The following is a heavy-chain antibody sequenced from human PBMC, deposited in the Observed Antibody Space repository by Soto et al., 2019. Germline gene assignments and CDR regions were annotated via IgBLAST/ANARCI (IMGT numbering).Heavy chain of an antibody. CDR1: GGSFSGYY. CDR2: INHSGST. CDR3: ARRGYYGSGSYGEFDY. Sequence: QVQLQQWGAGLLKPSETLSLTCAVYGGSFSGYYWSWIRQPPGKGLEWIGEINHSGSTHYNPSLKTRVTISVDTAKNQFSLKLSSVTAADTAVYYCARRGYYGSGSYGEFDYWGQGTLVTVSS. D-gene: IGHD3-10*01. J-gene: IGHJ4*02. V-gene: IGHV4-34*01.